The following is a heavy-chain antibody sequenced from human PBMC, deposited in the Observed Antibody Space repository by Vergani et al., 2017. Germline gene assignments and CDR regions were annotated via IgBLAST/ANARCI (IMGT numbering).Heavy chain of an antibody. J-gene: IGHJ6*02. V-gene: IGHV4-61*02. CDR1: GGSISSGSYY. D-gene: IGHD5-12*01. Sequence: QVQLQESGPGLVKPSQTLSLICTVSGGSISSGSYYWSWIRQPAGKGLEWIGRIYTSGSTNYNPSLKSRVTISVDTSKNQFSLMLSSVTAADTAVYYCARGLRYEPRAMDVWGQGTTVTVSS. CDR2: IYTSGST. CDR3: ARGLRYEPRAMDV.